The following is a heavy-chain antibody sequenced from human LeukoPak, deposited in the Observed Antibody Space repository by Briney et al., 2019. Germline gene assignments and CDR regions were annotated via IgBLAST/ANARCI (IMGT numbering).Heavy chain of an antibody. CDR2: MNPNSGNT. CDR1: GCTFTSYA. J-gene: IGHJ6*02. D-gene: IGHD3-3*01. Sequence: GASVKVSCKASGCTFTSYAISWVRQAPGQGLEWMGWMNPNSGNTGYAQKFQGRVTMTRNTSISTAYMELSSLRSEDTAVYYCARGLRFLEWLESPYYYYYGMDVWGQGTTVTVSS. CDR3: ARGLRFLEWLESPYYYYYGMDV. V-gene: IGHV1-8*02.